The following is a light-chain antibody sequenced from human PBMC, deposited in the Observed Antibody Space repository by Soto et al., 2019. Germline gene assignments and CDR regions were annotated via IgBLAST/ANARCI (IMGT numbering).Light chain of an antibody. CDR2: GAV. CDR3: QQYAKWPGT. V-gene: IGKV3D-15*01. Sequence: EIVMTQSPATLSVSPGERSTRACRASQAVGTNVAWYQQKPGQAPRLLIYGAVTRATVIAARFSGTGSGTEFTLTINSLQSEDFAIYFCQQYAKWPGTFGQGTKVDIK. CDR1: QAVGTN. J-gene: IGKJ1*01.